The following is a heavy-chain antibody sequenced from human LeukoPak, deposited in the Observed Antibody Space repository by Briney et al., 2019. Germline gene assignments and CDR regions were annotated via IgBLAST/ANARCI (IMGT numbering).Heavy chain of an antibody. V-gene: IGHV3-23*01. CDR2: ISGSGGST. D-gene: IGHD3-22*01. CDR1: GFTVSSNY. J-gene: IGHJ4*02. Sequence: PGGSLRLSCAASGFTVSSNYMSWVRQAPGKGLEWVSAISGSGGSTYYADSVEGRFTISRDNSKNTLYLQMNSLRAEDTAVYYCTRGLYQLPFHYDSSGYPLDYWGQGTLVTVSS. CDR3: TRGLYQLPFHYDSSGYPLDY.